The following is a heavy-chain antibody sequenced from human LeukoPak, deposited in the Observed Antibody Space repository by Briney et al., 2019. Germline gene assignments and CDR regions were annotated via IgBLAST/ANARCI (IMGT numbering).Heavy chain of an antibody. D-gene: IGHD2/OR15-2a*01. CDR3: ARSMGSYYYYGMDV. CDR2: ISSSSYI. V-gene: IGHV3-21*01. CDR1: GFTFSSYS. Sequence: GGSLRLSCAASGFTFSSYSMNWVRQAPGKGLEWVSSISSSSYIYYADSVKGRFTISRDNAKNSLYPQMNSLRAEDTAVYYCARSMGSYYYYGMDVWGQGTTVTVSS. J-gene: IGHJ6*02.